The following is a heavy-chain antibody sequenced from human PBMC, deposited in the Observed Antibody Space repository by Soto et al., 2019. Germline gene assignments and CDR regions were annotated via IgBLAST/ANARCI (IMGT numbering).Heavy chain of an antibody. J-gene: IGHJ4*02. V-gene: IGHV3-30*03. Sequence: QVQLVESGGGVVQPGRSLRLSCAASXXXXXXYGMXWVRQXXGKGLEWVAVISYEGSHTYYADSVKGRFTITRDNSKNTLYLQMNSLRPEXXAXXXXXXXXXXXXGSCXXSEGFDYWGQGTLLTVSS. CDR2: ISYEGSHT. CDR1: XXXXXXYG. D-gene: IGHD2-15*01. CDR3: XXXXXXXXGSCXXSEGFDY.